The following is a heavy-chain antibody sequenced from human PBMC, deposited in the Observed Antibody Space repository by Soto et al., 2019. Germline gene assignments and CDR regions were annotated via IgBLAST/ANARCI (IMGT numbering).Heavy chain of an antibody. J-gene: IGHJ3*02. V-gene: IGHV1-69*06. CDR3: ARGVYGSGNYYTGPSAFDI. CDR1: GGTLSDHG. CDR2: TIPVFNTA. Sequence: QVQLEQSGAGVKKPGSSVKLSCKASGGTLSDHGVSWLRQAPGQGLEWVGGTIPVFNTAKYAPKFQGRVTIAADKSTNIAYMELGSLRSDDTAFYYCARGVYGSGNYYTGPSAFDIWGQGTLVIVSS. D-gene: IGHD3-10*01.